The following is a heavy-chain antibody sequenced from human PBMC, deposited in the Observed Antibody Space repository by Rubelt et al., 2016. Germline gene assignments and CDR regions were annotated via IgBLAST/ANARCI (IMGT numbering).Heavy chain of an antibody. D-gene: IGHD3-22*01. J-gene: IGHJ6*02. CDR3: ARGTYYYDTSGYYARNGMDV. V-gene: IGHV1-46*04. Sequence: GQGFEWMGKINPSDGRTTFAQRLQGRVTMTRDTFMSTVYMELSSLRSEDTAVYYCARGTYYYDTSGYYARNGMDVWGQGTTVTVSS. CDR2: INPSDGRT.